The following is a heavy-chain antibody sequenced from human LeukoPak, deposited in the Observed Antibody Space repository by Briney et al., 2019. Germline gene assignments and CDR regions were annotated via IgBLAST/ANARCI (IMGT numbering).Heavy chain of an antibody. CDR3: AKIVATMKGYYFDY. CDR1: GGSISSSSYY. D-gene: IGHD5-12*01. Sequence: SETLSLTCTVSGGSISSSSYYWGWIRQPPGKGLEWIGSIYYSGSTYYNPSLKSRVTISVDTSKSQFSLKLSSVTAADTAVYYCAKIVATMKGYYFDYWGQGTLVTVSS. V-gene: IGHV4-39*01. CDR2: IYYSGST. J-gene: IGHJ4*02.